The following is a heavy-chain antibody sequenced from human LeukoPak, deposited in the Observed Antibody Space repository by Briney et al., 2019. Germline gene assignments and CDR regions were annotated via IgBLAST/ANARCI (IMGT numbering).Heavy chain of an antibody. Sequence: SETLSLTCTVSGGSISSYYWSWIRQPPGKGLEWIGYIYYSGSTNYNPSLKSRVTISVDTSKDQFSLKLSSVTAADTAVYYCARHGFLHYYYGMDVWGQGTTVTVSS. J-gene: IGHJ6*02. CDR1: GGSISSYY. CDR3: ARHGFLHYYYGMDV. CDR2: IYYSGST. V-gene: IGHV4-59*08. D-gene: IGHD6-25*01.